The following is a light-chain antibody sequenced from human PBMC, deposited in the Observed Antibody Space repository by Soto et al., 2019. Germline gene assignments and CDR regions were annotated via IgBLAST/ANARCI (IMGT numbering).Light chain of an antibody. CDR2: DVL. CDR3: QQYDKLPIT. V-gene: IGKV1-33*01. J-gene: IGKJ5*01. CDR1: QDINNY. Sequence: DIQMTQSPSSLSASVGDRVTISCQASQDINNYLNWFQQKPGKAPKLLIYDVLNLETGVPSRFSGSGSGAYFTLPVRSLQPEDIATYYCQQYDKLPITFGQGTRLEIK.